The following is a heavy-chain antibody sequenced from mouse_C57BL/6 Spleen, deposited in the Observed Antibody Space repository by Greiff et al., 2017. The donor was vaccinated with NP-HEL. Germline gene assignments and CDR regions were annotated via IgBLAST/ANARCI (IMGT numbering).Heavy chain of an antibody. J-gene: IGHJ2*01. CDR1: GYSFTDYN. Sequence: EVQLQQSGPELVKPGASVKISCKASGYSFTDYNMNWVKQSNGKSLEWIGVINPNYGTTSYNQKFKGKATLTADHSSSTAYMQLNSLTSDGSAVYYCARVYYGSSRFDYWGQGTTLTVSA. CDR3: ARVYYGSSRFDY. V-gene: IGHV1-39*01. CDR2: INPNYGTT. D-gene: IGHD1-1*01.